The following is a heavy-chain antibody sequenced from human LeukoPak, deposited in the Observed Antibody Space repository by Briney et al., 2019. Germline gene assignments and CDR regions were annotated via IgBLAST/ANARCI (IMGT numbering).Heavy chain of an antibody. D-gene: IGHD3-10*01. CDR1: GFTFSSYW. V-gene: IGHV3-7*01. CDR3: ARALGYGSGSYYKREPFYYYYGMDV. J-gene: IGHJ6*02. Sequence: GGSLRLSCAASGFTFSSYWMSWVRQAPGKGLEWVANIKQDGSEKYYVDSVKGRFTISRDNAKNSLYLQMNSLRAEDTAVYYCARALGYGSGSYYKREPFYYYYGMDVWGQGTTVTVSS. CDR2: IKQDGSEK.